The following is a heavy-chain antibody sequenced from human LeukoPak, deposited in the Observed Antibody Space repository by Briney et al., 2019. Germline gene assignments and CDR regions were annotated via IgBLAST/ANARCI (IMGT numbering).Heavy chain of an antibody. CDR1: GYTLTDYY. Sequence: ASVKVSCKASGYTLTDYYLHWVRQAPGQGLQWMGWINPNSGATHYAQNFQGRVTMTRDTSISTAYMELSRLRSDDTAVYYCARENPAGRGYYYMDVWGKGTTVTISS. J-gene: IGHJ6*03. V-gene: IGHV1-2*02. D-gene: IGHD1-1*01. CDR2: INPNSGAT. CDR3: ARENPAGRGYYYMDV.